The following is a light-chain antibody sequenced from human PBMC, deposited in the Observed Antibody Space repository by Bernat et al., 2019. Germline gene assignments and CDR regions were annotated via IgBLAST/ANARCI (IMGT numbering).Light chain of an antibody. V-gene: IGKV1-5*03. CDR2: KAS. CDR3: QQYNSYPLT. J-gene: IGKJ4*01. Sequence: DIQMTQSPSTLSASVGDRVTITCRASQSISSWLAWYQQKPGKAPKLLIYKASSLESGVPLRFSDSGSGTEFTLTISSLQTDDFATYYCQQYNSYPLTFGGGTKVEIK. CDR1: QSISSW.